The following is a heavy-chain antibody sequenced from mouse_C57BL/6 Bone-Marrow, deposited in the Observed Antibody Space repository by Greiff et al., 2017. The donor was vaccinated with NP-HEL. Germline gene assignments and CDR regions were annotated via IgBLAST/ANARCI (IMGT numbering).Heavy chain of an antibody. D-gene: IGHD3-1*01. CDR1: GYTFTSYG. CDR3: ARFTDASYFDY. Sequence: LEESGAELARPGASVKLSCKASGYTFTSYGISWVKQGTGQGLEWIGEIYPRSGNTYYNEKFKGKATLTADKSSSTAYMELRSLTSEDSAVYFCARFTDASYFDYWGQGTTLTVSS. J-gene: IGHJ2*01. V-gene: IGHV1-81*01. CDR2: IYPRSGNT.